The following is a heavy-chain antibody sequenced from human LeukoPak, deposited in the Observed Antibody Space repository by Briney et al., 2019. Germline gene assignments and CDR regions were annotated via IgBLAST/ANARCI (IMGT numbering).Heavy chain of an antibody. CDR3: ARSQSSSLIDY. V-gene: IGHV3-33*01. Sequence: GGSLRLSCAASGFSFSAYGVHWVRQAPGKGLEWVAVIWYDGSSKDYADSVKGRFTLSRDNSKNTLYLQMNGLTVEDTAVYYCARSQSSSLIDYWGQGTLVTVSS. J-gene: IGHJ4*02. D-gene: IGHD6-13*01. CDR1: GFSFSAYG. CDR2: IWYDGSSK.